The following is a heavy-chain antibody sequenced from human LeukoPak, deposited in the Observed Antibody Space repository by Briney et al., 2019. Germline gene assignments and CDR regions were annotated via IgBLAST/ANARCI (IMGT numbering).Heavy chain of an antibody. CDR3: AKDSYYDSSGYYVA. Sequence: GGSLRLSCAASGFTFSSYAMSWVRQAPGKGLEWVSAISGSGGSTYYADSVKGRFTISRDNSKNTLYLQMNSLRAEDTAVYYCAKDSYYDSSGYYVAWGQGTLVTVSS. CDR2: ISGSGGST. D-gene: IGHD3-22*01. J-gene: IGHJ5*02. CDR1: GFTFSSYA. V-gene: IGHV3-23*01.